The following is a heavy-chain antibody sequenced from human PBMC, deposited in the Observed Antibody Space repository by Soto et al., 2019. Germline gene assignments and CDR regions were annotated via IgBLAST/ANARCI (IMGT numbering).Heavy chain of an antibody. D-gene: IGHD6-13*01. Sequence: GSLRLSCAASGFTFSSYAMHWVRQAPGKGLEWVAVISYDGSNKYYADSVKGRFTISRDNSKNTLYLQMNSLRVEDTAVYYCARGGSSSWYGYYYYYGMDVWGQGTTVTVSS. V-gene: IGHV3-30-3*01. CDR3: ARGGSSSWYGYYYYYGMDV. J-gene: IGHJ6*02. CDR1: GFTFSSYA. CDR2: ISYDGSNK.